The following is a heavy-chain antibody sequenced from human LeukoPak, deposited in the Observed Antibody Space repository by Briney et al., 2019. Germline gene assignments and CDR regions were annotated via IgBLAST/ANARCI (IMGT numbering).Heavy chain of an antibody. CDR2: INPSGGST. CDR1: GYTFTSYY. J-gene: IGHJ5*02. Sequence: ASVKVSCKASGYTFTSYYMHWVRQAPGLGLEWMGIINPSGGSTSYAQKFQGRVTMTRDTSTSTVYMELSSLRSEDTAVYYCAREGGCSGGSCYSRSNWFDPWGQGTLVTVSS. D-gene: IGHD2-15*01. CDR3: AREGGCSGGSCYSRSNWFDP. V-gene: IGHV1-46*01.